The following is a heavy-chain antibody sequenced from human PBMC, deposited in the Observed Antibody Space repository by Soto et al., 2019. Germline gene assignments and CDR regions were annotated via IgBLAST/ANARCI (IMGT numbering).Heavy chain of an antibody. V-gene: IGHV4-34*01. J-gene: IGHJ6*02. CDR1: GESFSGYY. Sequence: SETLSLTCAVYGESFSGYYWSWIRQPPGKGLEWIGEINHSGSTNYNPSLKSRVTISVDTSKNQFSLKLSSVTAADTAVYHCARDPYYDYVWGSYRPYYYYGMDVWGQGTTVTVSS. D-gene: IGHD3-16*02. CDR2: INHSGST. CDR3: ARDPYYDYVWGSYRPYYYYGMDV.